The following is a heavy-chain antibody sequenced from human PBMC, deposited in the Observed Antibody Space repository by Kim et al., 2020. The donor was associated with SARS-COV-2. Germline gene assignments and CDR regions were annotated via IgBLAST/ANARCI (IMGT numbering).Heavy chain of an antibody. CDR2: IIPILGIA. Sequence: SVKVSCKASGGTFSSYTISWVRQAPGQGLEWMGRIIPILGIANYAQKFQGRVTITADKSTSTAYMELSSLRSEDTAVYYCAAAYYDFWSGYLEYYYYYYGMDVWGQGTTVTVSS. D-gene: IGHD3-3*01. J-gene: IGHJ6*02. CDR1: GGTFSSYT. CDR3: AAAYYDFWSGYLEYYYYYYGMDV. V-gene: IGHV1-69*02.